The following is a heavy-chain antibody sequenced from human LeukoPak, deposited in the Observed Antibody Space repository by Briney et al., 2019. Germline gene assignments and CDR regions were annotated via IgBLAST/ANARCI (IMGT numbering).Heavy chain of an antibody. Sequence: GASVKVSCKASGGTFSSYAISWVRQAPGQGLEWMGGIIPIFGTANYAQKFQGRVTITTDEYKSTAYMELSSLRSEDTAVYYCARSPSSLPPDWFDPWGQGTLVTVSS. CDR1: GGTFSSYA. D-gene: IGHD6-13*01. CDR2: IIPIFGTA. V-gene: IGHV1-69*05. CDR3: ARSPSSLPPDWFDP. J-gene: IGHJ5*02.